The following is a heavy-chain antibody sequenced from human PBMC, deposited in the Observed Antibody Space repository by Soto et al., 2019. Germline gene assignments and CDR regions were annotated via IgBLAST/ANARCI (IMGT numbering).Heavy chain of an antibody. Sequence: GGSLRLSCVASGFTVDDYAMHWVRQAPGKGLEWVSGISANGDTMDYAYSVKGRFTISRDNAKNSLFLQMNSLRPEDTALYYCAKDMKWGGMTTIHYFDSWGQGTQVTVSS. CDR1: GFTVDDYA. D-gene: IGHD4-17*01. J-gene: IGHJ4*02. CDR3: AKDMKWGGMTTIHYFDS. CDR2: ISANGDTM. V-gene: IGHV3-9*01.